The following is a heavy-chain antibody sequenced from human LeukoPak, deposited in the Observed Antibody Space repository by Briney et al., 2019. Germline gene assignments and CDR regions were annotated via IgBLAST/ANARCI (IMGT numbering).Heavy chain of an antibody. D-gene: IGHD5-24*01. CDR1: GYSFSSYG. Sequence: ASVKVSCKTSGYSFSSYGFSWVRQATGQGLEWMAWISARNGNRNFAQKFQDRVLLTTDTSTNTAYMELRSLKSDDTAVYYCARDGDGHNYGLIDFWGQGTLVSVSS. J-gene: IGHJ4*02. CDR3: ARDGDGHNYGLIDF. CDR2: ISARNGNR. V-gene: IGHV1-18*01.